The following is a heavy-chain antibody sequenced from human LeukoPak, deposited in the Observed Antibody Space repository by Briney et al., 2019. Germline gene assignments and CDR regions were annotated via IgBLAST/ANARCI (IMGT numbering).Heavy chain of an antibody. Sequence: PGGSLRLPCAASGFTFSGYGMHWLRQAPGKGLEWVAVIPYDGSNKYYTDSVKGRFTISRDNSKNTLYLQMNSLRAEDTAVYYCAKNRVPTAITPDSWGQGTLVTVSS. D-gene: IGHD2-2*02. J-gene: IGHJ5*01. V-gene: IGHV3-30*18. CDR2: IPYDGSNK. CDR3: AKNRVPTAITPDS. CDR1: GFTFSGYG.